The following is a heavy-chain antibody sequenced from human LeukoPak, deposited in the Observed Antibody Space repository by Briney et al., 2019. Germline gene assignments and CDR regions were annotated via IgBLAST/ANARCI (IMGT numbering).Heavy chain of an antibody. Sequence: SETLSLTCTVSGGPISSSSYYWGWIRQPPGKGLEWIGSIYYSGSTYYNPSLKSRVTISVDTSKNQFSLKLSSVTAADTAVYYCASLSLGRDAFDIWGQGTMVTVSS. CDR1: GGPISSSSYY. CDR2: IYYSGST. V-gene: IGHV4-39*01. J-gene: IGHJ3*02. D-gene: IGHD3-16*01. CDR3: ASLSLGRDAFDI.